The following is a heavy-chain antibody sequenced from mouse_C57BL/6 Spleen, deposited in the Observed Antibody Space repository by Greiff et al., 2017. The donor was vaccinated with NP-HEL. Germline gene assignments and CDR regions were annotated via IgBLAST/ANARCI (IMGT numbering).Heavy chain of an antibody. J-gene: IGHJ3*01. CDR1: GYTFTDYE. Sequence: VQLQQSGAELVRPGASVTLSCKASGYTFTDYEMHWVKQTPVHGLEWIGAIDPETGGTAYNQKFKGKAILTADKSSSTAYMELRSLTSEDSAVYYCTRGAYRPWFAYWGQGTLVTVSA. D-gene: IGHD2-14*01. CDR2: IDPETGGT. V-gene: IGHV1-15*01. CDR3: TRGAYRPWFAY.